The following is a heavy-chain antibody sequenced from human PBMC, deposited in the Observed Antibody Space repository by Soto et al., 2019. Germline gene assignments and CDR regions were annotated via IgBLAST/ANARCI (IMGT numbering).Heavy chain of an antibody. V-gene: IGHV4-34*01. Sequence: QVQLQQWGAGLLKPSETLSLTCAVYGGSFSGYYWSLIRQPPGKGLEWIGEINHSGSTNYNPSLKSLVTISVDTSKNQFSLKLSSVTAADTAVYYWARGPGITMVRGTERDYWGQGTRVTVSS. CDR2: INHSGST. D-gene: IGHD3-10*01. CDR3: ARGPGITMVRGTERDY. J-gene: IGHJ4*02. CDR1: GGSFSGYY.